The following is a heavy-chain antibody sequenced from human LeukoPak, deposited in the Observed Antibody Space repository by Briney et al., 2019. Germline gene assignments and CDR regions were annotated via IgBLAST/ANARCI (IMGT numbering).Heavy chain of an antibody. J-gene: IGHJ4*02. D-gene: IGHD6-19*01. CDR2: IYYSGST. Sequence: SETLSLTCSVSDGSINSYYWNWIRRPPGKGLEWIGYIYYSGSTNYNPSLKSRVTISVDTSKNQFSLKLSSVTAADTAVYYCASAHSGWSLLWGQGTLVTVSS. CDR3: ASAHSGWSLL. CDR1: DGSINSYY. V-gene: IGHV4-59*01.